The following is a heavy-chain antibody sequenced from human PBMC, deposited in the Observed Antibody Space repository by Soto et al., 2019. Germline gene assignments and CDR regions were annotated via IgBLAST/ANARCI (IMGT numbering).Heavy chain of an antibody. CDR3: ARWIQLWTPSYSYYYYRMDV. CDR2: IWYDGSNK. Sequence: QVQLVESGGGVVQPGRSLRLSCAASGFTFSSYGMHWVRQAPGKGLEWVAVIWYDGSNKYYADSVKGRFTISRDNSKNTRYLQMNSLRAEDKAVYYCARWIQLWTPSYSYYYYRMDVWGQGTTVPVSS. V-gene: IGHV3-33*01. D-gene: IGHD5-18*01. CDR1: GFTFSSYG. J-gene: IGHJ6*02.